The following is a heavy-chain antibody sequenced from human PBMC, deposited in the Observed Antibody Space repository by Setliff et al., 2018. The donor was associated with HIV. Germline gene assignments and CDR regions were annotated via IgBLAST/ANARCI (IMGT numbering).Heavy chain of an antibody. D-gene: IGHD6-13*01. V-gene: IGHV3-30*04. CDR3: ARPHSRSYQHAFDI. J-gene: IGHJ3*02. CDR2: ISYDGSNK. CDR1: SSYA. Sequence: GGSLRLSCEAFSSYAMHWVRQAPGKGLVWVAVISYDGSNKYYADSVKGRFTISRDNSRNTLYLQMNSLRPEDSAVYYCARPHSRSYQHAFDIWGPGTMVTVSS.